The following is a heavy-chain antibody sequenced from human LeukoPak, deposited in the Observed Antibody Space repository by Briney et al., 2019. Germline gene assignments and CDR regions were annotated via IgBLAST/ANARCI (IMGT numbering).Heavy chain of an antibody. J-gene: IGHJ6*03. D-gene: IGHD3-10*01. CDR1: GFTFSSYE. Sequence: GSLILSCAASGFTFSSYEMNWVRQAPGKGLEWVSYISSSGSTIYYVDSVKGRFTISRDNAKNSLYLQMNSLRAEDTAVYYCARELRGYTDVWGKGTTVTVSS. CDR2: ISSSGSTI. V-gene: IGHV3-48*03. CDR3: ARELRGYTDV.